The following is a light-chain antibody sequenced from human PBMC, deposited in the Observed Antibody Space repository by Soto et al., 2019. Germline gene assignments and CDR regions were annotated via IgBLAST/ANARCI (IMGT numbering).Light chain of an antibody. CDR1: QSISSY. V-gene: IGKV3-11*01. CDR3: QQRSNRPPT. Sequence: EIVLTQSPATLSLSPGERATLSCRASQSISSYFAWYQQKPGQPPRLLIYDASNSATGIPARFSGGGTAADSPLTISSLEPEDSAVYYCQQRSNRPPTFGGGTKVEIK. J-gene: IGKJ4*02. CDR2: DAS.